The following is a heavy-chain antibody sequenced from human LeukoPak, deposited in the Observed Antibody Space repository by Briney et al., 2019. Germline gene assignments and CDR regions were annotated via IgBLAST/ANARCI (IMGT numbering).Heavy chain of an antibody. V-gene: IGHV4-39*01. J-gene: IGHJ4*02. CDR2: IYYSGST. CDR1: GGSISSSSYY. Sequence: SETLSLTCTVSGGSISSSSYYWGWIRQPPGKGLEWIGGIYYSGSTYYNPSLKSRVTISVDTSKNQFSLKLSSVTAADTAVYYCASNYYDSSGYRYDYWGQGTLVTVSS. CDR3: ASNYYDSSGYRYDY. D-gene: IGHD3-22*01.